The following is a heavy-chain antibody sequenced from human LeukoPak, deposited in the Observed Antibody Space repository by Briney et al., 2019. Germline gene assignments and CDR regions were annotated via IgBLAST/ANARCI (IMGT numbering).Heavy chain of an antibody. D-gene: IGHD6-13*01. CDR3: ARDVVVSSSWSYYYGMDV. V-gene: IGHV1-69*04. CDR1: GGTFSSYA. Sequence: VASVKVSCKASGGTFSSYAISWVRQAPGQGLEWMGRIIPILGIANYAQKFQGRVTITADKSTRTAYMELSSLRSEDTAVYYCARDVVVSSSWSYYYGMDVWGQGTTVTVSS. J-gene: IGHJ6*02. CDR2: IIPILGIA.